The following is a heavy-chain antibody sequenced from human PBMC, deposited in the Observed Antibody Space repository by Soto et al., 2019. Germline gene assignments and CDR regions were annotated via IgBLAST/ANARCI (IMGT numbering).Heavy chain of an antibody. CDR3: AKGSWEDYYDSSGYYIHAFDI. D-gene: IGHD3-22*01. J-gene: IGHJ3*02. CDR1: GFTFSSYG. V-gene: IGHV3-30*18. CDR2: ISYDGSNK. Sequence: PGGSLRLSCAASGFTFSSYGMHWVRQAPGKGLEWVAVISYDGSNKYYADSVKGRFTTSRDNSKNTLYLQMNSLRAEDTAVYYCAKGSWEDYYDSSGYYIHAFDIWGQGTMVTVSS.